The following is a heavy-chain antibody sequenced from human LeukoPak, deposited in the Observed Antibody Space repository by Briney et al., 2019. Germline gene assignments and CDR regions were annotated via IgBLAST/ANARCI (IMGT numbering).Heavy chain of an antibody. CDR2: MNPNSGNT. D-gene: IGHD3-3*01. CDR3: VRTAGIFWSGAYYFDS. Sequence: ASVKVSCKASGDTFTTYDVNWVRQATGRGLEWMGWMNPNSGNTGYAQKFQGRVTMTRNTSISTAYMVLSSLRSDDTAVYYCVRTAGIFWSGAYYFDSWGQGTLVTVSS. V-gene: IGHV1-8*01. CDR1: GDTFTTYD. J-gene: IGHJ4*02.